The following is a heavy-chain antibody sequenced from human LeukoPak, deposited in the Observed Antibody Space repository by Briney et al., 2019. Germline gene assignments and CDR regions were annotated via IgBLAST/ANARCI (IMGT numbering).Heavy chain of an antibody. Sequence: ASVKVSCKASGYTFTGYYMHWVRQAPGQGREWMGRINPNSGGTNYVQKFQGRVTMTRDTSISTAYMELSRLRSDDTAVYYCARDTRYDYVWGSSYYFDYWGQGTLVTVSS. D-gene: IGHD3-16*01. CDR2: INPNSGGT. CDR1: GYTFTGYY. CDR3: ARDTRYDYVWGSSYYFDY. V-gene: IGHV1-2*06. J-gene: IGHJ4*02.